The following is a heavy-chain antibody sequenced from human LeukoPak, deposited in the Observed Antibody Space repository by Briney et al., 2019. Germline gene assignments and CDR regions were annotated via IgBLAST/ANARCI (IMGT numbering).Heavy chain of an antibody. CDR3: ATGYSGYDLGSVLGYLYGMDV. Sequence: GRSLRLSCAASGFTFSSFGIHWVRQAPGKGLEWVAVIWIDGSNQYYADSVKGRFTISRDNSKNTLYLQMNSLRAEDTAVYYCATGYSGYDLGSVLGYLYGMDVWGQGTTVTVSS. J-gene: IGHJ6*02. CDR2: IWIDGSNQ. CDR1: GFTFSSFG. V-gene: IGHV3-33*01. D-gene: IGHD5-12*01.